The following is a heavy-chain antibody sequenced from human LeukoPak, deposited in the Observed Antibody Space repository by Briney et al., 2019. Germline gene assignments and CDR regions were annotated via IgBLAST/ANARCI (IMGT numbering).Heavy chain of an antibody. Sequence: QPGGSVSLPCAASGFTLSNYEMNWVRQAPGKGLEWVSYINSNSTDIQYADSVKGRFTISRDNAKNSLYLQMNSLRAEDAAVYYCARAVSPTDCNNLRGYFCDNWGQGTLSPVSS. CDR2: INSNSTDI. CDR1: GFTLSNYE. V-gene: IGHV3-48*03. D-gene: IGHD2/OR15-2a*01. CDR3: ARAVSPTDCNNLRGYFCDN. J-gene: IGHJ4*02.